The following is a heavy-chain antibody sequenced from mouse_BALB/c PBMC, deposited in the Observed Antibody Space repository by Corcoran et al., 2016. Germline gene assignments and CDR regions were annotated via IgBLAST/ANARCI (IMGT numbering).Heavy chain of an antibody. D-gene: IGHD1-1*01. CDR2: INPNNGDT. Sequence: EVQLQQSGPELVKPGASVKISCMTSGYTFTDYTMHWVKQSHEKSLEWIGGINPNNGDTIYNQKFKVKATLTVDKSSNTAYMDLRSLTSEDSAVYYCARSYYGGRWYFDVWGAGTTVTVSS. V-gene: IGHV1-18*01. CDR3: ARSYYGGRWYFDV. J-gene: IGHJ1*01. CDR1: GYTFTDYT.